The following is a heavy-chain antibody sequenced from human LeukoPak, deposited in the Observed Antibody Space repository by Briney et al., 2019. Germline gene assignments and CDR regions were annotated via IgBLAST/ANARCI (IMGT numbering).Heavy chain of an antibody. J-gene: IGHJ4*02. CDR3: ARHEFASPFDS. Sequence: SETLSLTCTVSDGSIIGSYWSWIRQPPGKGLEWIGYIFYTGDSNYNPSLKSRVAISLDTSTSQISLKLRSVTAADTAVYYCARHEFASPFDSWGQGTLVTVSS. V-gene: IGHV4-59*08. D-gene: IGHD2-21*01. CDR1: DGSIIGSY. CDR2: IFYTGDS.